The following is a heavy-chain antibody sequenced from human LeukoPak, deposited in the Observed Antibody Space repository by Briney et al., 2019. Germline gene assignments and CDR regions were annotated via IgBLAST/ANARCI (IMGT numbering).Heavy chain of an antibody. Sequence: PGGSLRLSCAVSGFTFTSYAMHWVRQAPGKGLEWVAIISNDGSRKYYAHSVEGRFTISRDNSKNTLYLQMDSLRAEDTAVYYCARDRAWNYFDYWGQGTLVTVSS. CDR3: ARDRAWNYFDY. D-gene: IGHD3-3*01. CDR2: ISNDGSRK. V-gene: IGHV3-30*04. CDR1: GFTFTSYA. J-gene: IGHJ4*02.